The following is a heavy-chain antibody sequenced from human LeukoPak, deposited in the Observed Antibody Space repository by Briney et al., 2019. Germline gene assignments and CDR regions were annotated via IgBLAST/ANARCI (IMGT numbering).Heavy chain of an antibody. J-gene: IGHJ4*02. Sequence: PGGSLRLSCAASGFTFSHYGMTWVRQAPGKGLQWASAISGSGGSTYYADSVKGRFTISRDNSKNTLYLQMNSLRAEDTAVYYCAKDQRNRGFITMIVVVTRGFDYWGQGTLVTVSS. CDR3: AKDQRNRGFITMIVVVTRGFDY. V-gene: IGHV3-23*01. CDR1: GFTFSHYG. D-gene: IGHD3-22*01. CDR2: ISGSGGST.